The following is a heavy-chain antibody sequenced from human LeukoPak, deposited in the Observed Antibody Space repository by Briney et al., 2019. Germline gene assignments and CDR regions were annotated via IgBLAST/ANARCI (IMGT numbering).Heavy chain of an antibody. Sequence: ASVKVSCKVSGYTLTELSMHWVRQAPGKGLEWMGGFDPEDGETIYAQKFQGRVTMTEDTSTDTAYMELSSLRFEDTAVYYCATDRTTGTHYGMDVWGKGTTVTVSS. CDR1: GYTLTELS. J-gene: IGHJ6*04. V-gene: IGHV1-24*01. CDR3: ATDRTTGTHYGMDV. CDR2: FDPEDGET. D-gene: IGHD1-1*01.